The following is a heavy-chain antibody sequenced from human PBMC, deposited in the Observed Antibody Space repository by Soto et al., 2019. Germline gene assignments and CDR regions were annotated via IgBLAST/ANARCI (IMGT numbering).Heavy chain of an antibody. D-gene: IGHD3-10*01. J-gene: IGHJ6*02. CDR3: AREGYYSGSGTYSPPRYYGMDV. CDR2: ISDYNGNT. CDR1: GYTFSSYG. V-gene: IGHV1-18*01. Sequence: QVQQVQSGAEVKRAGASVKVSSKASGYTFSSYGLSWVRQAPGQGLEWMGWISDYNGNTHYAQKFQGRVIMTTDTSTRTAYMELRSLRSDDTAVYFCAREGYYSGSGTYSPPRYYGMDVWGQGTTVTVSS.